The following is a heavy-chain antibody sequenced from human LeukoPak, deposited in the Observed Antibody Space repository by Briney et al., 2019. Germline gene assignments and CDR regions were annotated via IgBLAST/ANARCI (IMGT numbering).Heavy chain of an antibody. D-gene: IGHD3-22*01. J-gene: IGHJ4*02. V-gene: IGHV1-18*01. CDR3: ARDCDRSGYYCY. Sequence: GASVQVSCKASGYSFTNYGFSWVRQAPGQGLEWMGWISAYNGNPNYAQKLQGRVTMTTDTSTSTAYMELRSLRSDDTAVYYCARDCDRSGYYCYWGQGNLVTVSS. CDR1: GYSFTNYG. CDR2: ISAYNGNP.